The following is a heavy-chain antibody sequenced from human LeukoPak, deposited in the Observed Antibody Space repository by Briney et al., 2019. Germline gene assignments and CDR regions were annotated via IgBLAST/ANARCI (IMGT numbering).Heavy chain of an antibody. D-gene: IGHD1-20*01. Sequence: GGSLRLSCAASGFTLSTYAMTWVRQAPGKGLEWVSSISVSGDSTYYADSVKGRFTISRDNSKNTLYLQMNSLRVEDTAVYYCARVNFGQGWFDPWGQGTLVTVSS. J-gene: IGHJ5*02. V-gene: IGHV3-23*01. CDR1: GFTLSTYA. CDR2: ISVSGDST. CDR3: ARVNFGQGWFDP.